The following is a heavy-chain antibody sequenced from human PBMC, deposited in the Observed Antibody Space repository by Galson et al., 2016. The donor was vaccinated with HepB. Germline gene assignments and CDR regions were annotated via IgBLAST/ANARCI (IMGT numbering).Heavy chain of an antibody. Sequence: SLRLSCAASGFTFSDYHMNWIRQAPGKGLEWISYISRSGDSMLYAASVRGRFSISRDNAKKSLYLQMTNLRAEDTAVYFCARDLPDDSVEYVDVFDLWDQGTMVTVSS. CDR1: GFTFSDYH. D-gene: IGHD4-17*01. J-gene: IGHJ3*01. CDR3: ARDLPDDSVEYVDVFDL. CDR2: ISRSGDSM. V-gene: IGHV3-11*01.